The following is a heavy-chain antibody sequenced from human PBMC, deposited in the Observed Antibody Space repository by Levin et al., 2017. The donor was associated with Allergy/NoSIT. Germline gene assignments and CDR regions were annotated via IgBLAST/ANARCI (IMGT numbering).Heavy chain of an antibody. CDR3: ARELRYCSGGSCYSDDAFDI. V-gene: IGHV3-13*04. D-gene: IGHD2-15*01. J-gene: IGHJ3*02. Sequence: GGSLRLSCAASGFTFSSYDMHWVRQATGKGLEWVSAIGTAGDTYYPGSVKGRFTISRENAKNSLYLQMNSLRAGDTAVYYCARELRYCSGGSCYSDDAFDIWGQGTMVTVSS. CDR1: GFTFSSYD. CDR2: IGTAGDT.